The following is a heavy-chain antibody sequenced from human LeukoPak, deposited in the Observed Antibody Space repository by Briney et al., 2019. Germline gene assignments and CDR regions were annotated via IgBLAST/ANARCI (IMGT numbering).Heavy chain of an antibody. D-gene: IGHD6-19*01. CDR1: GFTVRSNY. CDR3: TTGRRYSSGWFYFDD. CDR2: IYSGGTT. Sequence: PGGSLRLFCAASGFTVRSNYMSWVRQAPGKGLEWVSVIYSGGTTYYADSVKGRFTISRDNSKNTLYLQMNSLRVDDTAVYYCTTGRRYSSGWFYFDDWGQGTLVTVSS. V-gene: IGHV3-53*01. J-gene: IGHJ4*02.